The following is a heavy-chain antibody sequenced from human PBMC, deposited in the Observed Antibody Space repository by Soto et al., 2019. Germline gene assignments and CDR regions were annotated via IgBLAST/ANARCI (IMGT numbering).Heavy chain of an antibody. J-gene: IGHJ6*02. D-gene: IGHD6-13*01. V-gene: IGHV1-18*04. CDR3: ARDGPHIPAVGDV. CDR1: GYTFSSFY. CDR2: ISAYNGDK. Sequence: ASVKVSCKTSGYTFSSFYLHWVRQAPGQGLEWMGWISAYNGDKNYAQNVQGRVTLTTDTSTSTAYMEMRTLRSDDTAAYYCARDGPHIPAVGDVWGQGTTVTVSS.